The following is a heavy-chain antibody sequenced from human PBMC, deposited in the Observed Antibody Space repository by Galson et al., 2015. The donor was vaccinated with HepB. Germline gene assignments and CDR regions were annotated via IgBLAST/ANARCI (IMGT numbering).Heavy chain of an antibody. CDR1: GFSLNSRGVG. CDR2: IFWDDDQ. CDR3: AHMDLGLTSFAY. J-gene: IGHJ4*02. Sequence: PALVKPTQTLTLTCTFSGFSLNSRGVGVGWIRQPPGKALEWLALIFWDDDQRYTPLLKGRLSGTKDTSKNPVVLKLTSVDPVDTATYYCAHMDLGLTSFAYWGQGTLVTVSS. V-gene: IGHV2-5*02. D-gene: IGHD3/OR15-3a*01.